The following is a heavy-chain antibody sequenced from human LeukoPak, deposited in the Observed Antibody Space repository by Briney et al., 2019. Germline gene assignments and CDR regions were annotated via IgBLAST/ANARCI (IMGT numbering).Heavy chain of an antibody. Sequence: GESLKISCKGSGYSFTSYWISWVRQVPGKGLEWMGRIDPSDSYTNYSPSFQGHVTISADKSISTAYLQWSSLKASDTAMYYCARLGAGYCSGGSCRQEDYWGQGTLVTVSS. D-gene: IGHD2-15*01. CDR3: ARLGAGYCSGGSCRQEDY. CDR1: GYSFTSYW. J-gene: IGHJ4*02. CDR2: IDPSDSYT. V-gene: IGHV5-10-1*01.